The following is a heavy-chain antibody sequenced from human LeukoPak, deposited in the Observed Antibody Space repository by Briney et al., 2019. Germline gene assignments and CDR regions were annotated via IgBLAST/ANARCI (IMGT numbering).Heavy chain of an antibody. D-gene: IGHD5-18*01. CDR2: INHSGST. J-gene: IGHJ4*02. V-gene: IGHV4-34*01. CDR1: GGSFSGYH. CDR3: ARRRGYSYGFGY. Sequence: SETLSLTCAVYGGSFSGYHWSWIRQPPGKGLEWIGEINHSGSTNYNPSLKSRVTISVDTSKNQFSLKLSSVTAADTAVYYCARRRGYSYGFGYWGQGTLVTVSS.